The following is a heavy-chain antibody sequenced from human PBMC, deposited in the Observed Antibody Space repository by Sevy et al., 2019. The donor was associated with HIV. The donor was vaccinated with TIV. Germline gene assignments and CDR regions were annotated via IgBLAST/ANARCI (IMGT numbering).Heavy chain of an antibody. V-gene: IGHV3-9*01. J-gene: IGHJ2*01. CDR2: ISWNSASV. D-gene: IGHD5-18*01. Sequence: GGSLRLSCAASGFTFDHHAMHWVRQTPGKGLEWDSGISWNSASVAYADSVKGRFTISRDNAKKSLYLQMNSLRSEDTALYYCAKVPGYSYGLALWYFDLWGRGTLVTVSS. CDR3: AKVPGYSYGLALWYFDL. CDR1: GFTFDHHA.